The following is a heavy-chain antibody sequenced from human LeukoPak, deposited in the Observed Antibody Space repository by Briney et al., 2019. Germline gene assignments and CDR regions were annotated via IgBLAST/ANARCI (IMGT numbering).Heavy chain of an antibody. Sequence: GESLKIPCKGSGYSFINYWIAWLRQMPGKDLEWMGIIYPGDSDTRYSPSFQGQVTISADKSISTAYLQWNSLKASDTAVYYCARGDDSTGYPPFDYWGQGTLVTVSS. J-gene: IGHJ4*02. V-gene: IGHV5-51*01. CDR3: ARGDDSTGYPPFDY. CDR1: GYSFINYW. D-gene: IGHD3-22*01. CDR2: IYPGDSDT.